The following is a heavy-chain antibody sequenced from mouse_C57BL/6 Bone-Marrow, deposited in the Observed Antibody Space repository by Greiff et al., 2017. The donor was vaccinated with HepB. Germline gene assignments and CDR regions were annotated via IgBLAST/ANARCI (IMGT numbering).Heavy chain of an antibody. CDR3: AREAITTVVAPTFYFDY. Sequence: ESGPGLVKPSQSLSLTCSVTGYSFTSGYYWNWIRQFPGNKLEWMGYISYDGSNNYNPTLKNRISITRDTSKNQFFLKLNSVTTEDTATYYCAREAITTVVAPTFYFDYWGQGTTLTVSS. J-gene: IGHJ2*01. V-gene: IGHV3-6*01. CDR2: ISYDGSN. D-gene: IGHD1-1*01. CDR1: GYSFTSGYY.